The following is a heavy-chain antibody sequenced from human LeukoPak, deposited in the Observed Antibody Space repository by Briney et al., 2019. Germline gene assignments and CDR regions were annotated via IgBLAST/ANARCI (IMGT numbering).Heavy chain of an antibody. CDR3: ARRKYYYGSGSYSTRFDI. J-gene: IGHJ3*02. CDR2: IYPGDSDT. V-gene: IGHV5-51*01. D-gene: IGHD3-10*01. CDR1: GYSFTSHW. Sequence: GESLKISCKGSGYSFTSHWIGWVRQMPGKGLEWMGIIYPGDSDTRYSPSFQGQVTISADKSISTAYLQWSSLKASDTAMYYCARRKYYYGSGSYSTRFDIWGQGTMVTVSS.